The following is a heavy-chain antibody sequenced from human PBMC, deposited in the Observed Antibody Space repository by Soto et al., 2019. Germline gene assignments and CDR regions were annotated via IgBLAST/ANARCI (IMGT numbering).Heavy chain of an antibody. CDR1: GFTFISYP. D-gene: IGHD5-12*01. CDR2: ISYDGSNK. J-gene: IGHJ4*02. Sequence: PGGSLRLSCAASGFTFISYPMHWVRQAPGKGLEWVAVISYDGSNKYYADSVKGRFTISRDNSKNTLYLQMNSLRAEDTAVFYCARGGGYYQDYFDYWGQGTLVTVSS. V-gene: IGHV3-30-3*01. CDR3: ARGGGYYQDYFDY.